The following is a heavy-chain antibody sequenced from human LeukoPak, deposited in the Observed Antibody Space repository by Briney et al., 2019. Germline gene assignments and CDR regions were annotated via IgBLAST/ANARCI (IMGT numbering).Heavy chain of an antibody. CDR1: VFTFSTYG. J-gene: IGHJ3*02. CDR3: ARDSGHAFDI. V-gene: IGHV3-33*01. D-gene: IGHD6-25*01. CDR2: IWNDGSKK. Sequence: GGSLRLSCVGSVFTFSTYGMHWVRQTPGKGLEWVAVIWNDGSKKYYGDSVKGRFTISRDTSKNTLYLQMNSLRAEDTAVYYCARDSGHAFDIWGQGTMVTVSS.